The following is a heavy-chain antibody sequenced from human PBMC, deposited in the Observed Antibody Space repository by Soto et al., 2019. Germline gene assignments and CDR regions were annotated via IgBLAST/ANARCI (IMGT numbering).Heavy chain of an antibody. J-gene: IGHJ6*02. CDR1: DGSISSGDYY. Sequence: SETLSLTCTVSDGSISSGDYYWSWIRQPPGRGLEWIGYIFYSGSTYYNPSLKSRVTMSVDTSKNQFSLKLNSVTTADTAVYYCARGRFQLLSGQFYYYYAMDVWGQGTTVTVSS. D-gene: IGHD2-2*01. CDR3: ARGRFQLLSGQFYYYYAMDV. V-gene: IGHV4-30-4*01. CDR2: IFYSGST.